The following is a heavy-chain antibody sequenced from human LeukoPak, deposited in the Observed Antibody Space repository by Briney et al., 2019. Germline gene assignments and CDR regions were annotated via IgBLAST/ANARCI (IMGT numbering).Heavy chain of an antibody. D-gene: IGHD2-15*01. V-gene: IGHV3-30*02. CDR2: IRPDENRK. J-gene: IGHJ2*01. Sequence: GGSLRLSCVASGFTFSHYGFHWVRQAPGKGLEWVGIIRPDENRKPYGDSVKGRFTISRDNSKNTVYLKMNTVRAGDTAVYYCVVVLVPAAVWQFDLWGRGTQVTVSS. CDR1: GFTFSHYG. CDR3: VVVLVPAAVWQFDL.